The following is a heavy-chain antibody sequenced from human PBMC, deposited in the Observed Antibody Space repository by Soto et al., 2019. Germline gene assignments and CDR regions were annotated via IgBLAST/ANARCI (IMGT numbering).Heavy chain of an antibody. CDR1: GYSFTNYW. Sequence: PGESLKISCKGSGYSFTNYWIAWVRQMPGKGLEWMGIIFPDDSDTRYSPSFQGQVTISVDKSISTAYLHWSSLKASDTATYYCVRRGKGFTRSFWFDPWGQGTLVTVSS. V-gene: IGHV5-51*01. CDR2: IFPDDSDT. CDR3: VRRGKGFTRSFWFDP. J-gene: IGHJ5*02. D-gene: IGHD2-2*01.